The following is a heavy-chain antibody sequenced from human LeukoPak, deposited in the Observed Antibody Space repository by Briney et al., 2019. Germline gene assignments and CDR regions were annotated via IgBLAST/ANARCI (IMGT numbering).Heavy chain of an antibody. CDR2: INPSGGST. V-gene: IGHV1-46*01. J-gene: IGHJ6*02. D-gene: IGHD5-18*01. Sequence: ASVKVSCKASGYTFTSYYMHWVRQAPGQGLEWMGIINPSGGSTSYAQKFKGRVTMTRDTSTSTVYMELSSLRSEDTAVYYCARAGGYSPKCYYGMDVWGQGTAVTVSS. CDR3: ARAGGYSPKCYYGMDV. CDR1: GYTFTSYY.